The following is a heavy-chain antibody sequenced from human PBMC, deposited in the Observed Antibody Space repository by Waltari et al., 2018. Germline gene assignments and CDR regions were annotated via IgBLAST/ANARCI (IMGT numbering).Heavy chain of an antibody. Sequence: QITLKESGPTLVKPTQTLTLTCTFSGFSLSTSGVGVGWIRQPPGKALEWLALIYWNDDKRYSPSLKSRLTITKDTSKNQVVLTMTNMDPVDTATYYCAHTRLFQWFDPWGQEPWSPSPQ. D-gene: IGHD3-16*01. V-gene: IGHV2-5*01. CDR3: AHTRLFQWFDP. J-gene: IGHJ5*02. CDR1: GFSLSTSGVG. CDR2: IYWNDDK.